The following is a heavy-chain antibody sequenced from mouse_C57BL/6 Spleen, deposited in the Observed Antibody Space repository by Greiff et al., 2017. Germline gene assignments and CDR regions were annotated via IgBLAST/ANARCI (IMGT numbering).Heavy chain of an antibody. CDR2: IRNKANGYTT. J-gene: IGHJ4*01. CDR3: ASPHYYGSSYVYAMDY. CDR1: GFTFTDYY. V-gene: IGHV7-3*01. Sequence: EVKVVESGGGLVQPGGSLSLSCAASGFTFTDYYMSWVRQPPGKALEWLGFIRNKANGYTTEYSASVKGRFTISRDNSQSILYLQMNALRAEDSATYYCASPHYYGSSYVYAMDYWGQGTSVTVSS. D-gene: IGHD1-1*01.